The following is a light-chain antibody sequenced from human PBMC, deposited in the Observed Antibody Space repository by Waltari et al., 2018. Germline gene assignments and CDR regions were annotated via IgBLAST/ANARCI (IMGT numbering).Light chain of an antibody. CDR2: GVS. CDR1: EDVRSY. V-gene: IGKV1-9*01. CDR3: QHLVRYPLS. Sequence: LLPQSPVSLSASVGDTVTLTCRASEDVRSYLAWVQQKPGRAPNLLIFGVSTLQSGVPSRFSGAGYGTDFTLTISGLQPEDSATYYCQHLVRYPLSFGGGTKVEIQ. J-gene: IGKJ4*01.